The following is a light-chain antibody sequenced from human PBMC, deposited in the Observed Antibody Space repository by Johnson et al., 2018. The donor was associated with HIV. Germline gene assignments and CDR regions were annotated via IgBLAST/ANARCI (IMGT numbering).Light chain of an antibody. J-gene: IGLJ1*01. V-gene: IGLV1-51*01. Sequence: QSVLTQPPSVSAAPGQKVTISCSGSSSNIGNNRVSWYQQLPGTAPKLLIYDNNKRPSGIPDRFSGSKSGTSATLGITGLQTGDEADYYCGAWDSSLTTYVFGTGTTVTVL. CDR3: GAWDSSLTTYV. CDR1: SSNIGNNR. CDR2: DNN.